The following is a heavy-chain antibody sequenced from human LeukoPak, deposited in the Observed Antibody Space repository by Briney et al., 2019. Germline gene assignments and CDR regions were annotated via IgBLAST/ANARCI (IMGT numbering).Heavy chain of an antibody. CDR1: GGSISSYY. Sequence: SETLSLTCTVSGGSISSYYWSWIRQPPGKGLEWIGHIYYSGSTNYNPSLKSRVTISLDTSKNQFSLRLSSVSAADTAVYFCTVGPHHYFDSWGQGTLVTVSS. D-gene: IGHD4-11*01. CDR3: TVGPHHYFDS. J-gene: IGHJ4*02. V-gene: IGHV4-59*12. CDR2: IYYSGST.